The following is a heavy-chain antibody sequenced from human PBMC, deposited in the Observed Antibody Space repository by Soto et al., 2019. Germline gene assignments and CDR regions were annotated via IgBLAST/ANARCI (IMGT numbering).Heavy chain of an antibody. CDR1: GYTFTSYD. J-gene: IGHJ4*02. CDR3: ARGEWELRG. CDR2: MNPNSGNT. V-gene: IGHV1-8*01. D-gene: IGHD1-26*01. Sequence: QVQLVQSGAEVKKPGASVKVSGKASGYTFTSYDINWVRQATGQRLEWMGWMNPNSGNTGYAQKFLGRDNMTRNTSISTAYMELSNLRSEDKAVYYCARGEWELRGWGQGTLVTVSS.